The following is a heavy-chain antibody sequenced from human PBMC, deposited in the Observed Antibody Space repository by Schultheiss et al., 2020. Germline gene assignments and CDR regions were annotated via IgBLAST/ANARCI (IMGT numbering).Heavy chain of an antibody. CDR1: GGSISSSNW. Sequence: SETLSLTCAVSGGSISSSNWWSWVRQPPGKGLEWIGEIYHSGSTNYNPSLKSRVTISVDKSKNQFSLKLSSVTAADTAVYYCATIAAAGTNLFDYWGQGTLVTVSS. D-gene: IGHD6-13*01. CDR2: IYHSGST. CDR3: ATIAAAGTNLFDY. V-gene: IGHV4-4*02. J-gene: IGHJ4*02.